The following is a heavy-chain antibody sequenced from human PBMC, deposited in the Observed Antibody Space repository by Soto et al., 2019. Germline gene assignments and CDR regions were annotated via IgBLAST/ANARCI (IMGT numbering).Heavy chain of an antibody. J-gene: IGHJ4*02. D-gene: IGHD3-9*01. CDR2: IKSKTDGGTR. CDR3: TYLHFDILTGSIWHYFDY. V-gene: IGHV3-15*01. CDR1: GFTFSNAW. Sequence: PGGSLRLSCAASGFTFSNAWIIWGRHSPVKGREWVGRIKSKTDGGTRDYAAPVKGRFTISRDDSKNTLFLQMNSLKTEDTAIYYCTYLHFDILTGSIWHYFDYWGQGTLVTVSS.